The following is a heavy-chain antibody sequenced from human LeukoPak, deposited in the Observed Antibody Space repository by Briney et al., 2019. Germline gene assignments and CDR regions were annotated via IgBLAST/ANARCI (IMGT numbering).Heavy chain of an antibody. J-gene: IGHJ3*02. CDR3: ARLHGPNAFDI. CDR1: GFTFSSYS. V-gene: IGHV3-21*01. Sequence: GGSLRLSCAASGFTFSSYSMNWVRQAPGKGLEWVSSISSSSSYIYYADSVKGRFTISRDNAKNSLYLQMNSLRAEDTAVYYCARLHGPNAFDIWGQGTMVTVSS. CDR2: ISSSSSYI.